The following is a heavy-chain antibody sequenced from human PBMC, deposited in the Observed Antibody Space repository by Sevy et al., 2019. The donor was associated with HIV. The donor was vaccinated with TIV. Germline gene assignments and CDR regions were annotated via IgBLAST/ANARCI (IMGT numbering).Heavy chain of an antibody. CDR2: INNNGDRT. V-gene: IGHV3-64*01. J-gene: IGHJ4*02. CDR1: GFTFSSYA. Sequence: GGSLRLSCAASGFTFSSYAMHWVRQAPGKGLEYVSAINNNGDRTYYGNSVKGRFTISRDNSKNTVYLQMGSLRADDMAVYYCARGSFGVCTLTYWGQGTLVTVSS. CDR3: ARGSFGVCTLTY. D-gene: IGHD3-3*01.